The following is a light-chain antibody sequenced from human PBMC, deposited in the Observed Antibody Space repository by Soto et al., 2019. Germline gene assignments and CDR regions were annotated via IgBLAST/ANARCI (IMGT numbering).Light chain of an antibody. V-gene: IGKV1-5*01. Sequence: DIQITPSPSTLSASVGDRVTITFRASQSISSWLAWYQQKPGKAPKLLIYDASSLESGVPSRFSGSGSGTEFTLTISSLQPDDFATYYCQQYNSYSPVTFGQGTKVDIK. CDR3: QQYNSYSPVT. CDR2: DAS. CDR1: QSISSW. J-gene: IGKJ1*01.